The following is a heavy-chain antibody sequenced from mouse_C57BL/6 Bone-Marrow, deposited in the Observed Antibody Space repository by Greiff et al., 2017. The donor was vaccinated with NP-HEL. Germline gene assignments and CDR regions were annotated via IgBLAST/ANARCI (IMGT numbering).Heavy chain of an antibody. CDR1: GYAFSSYW. CDR3: ARGDYGSSRFGYAMDY. J-gene: IGHJ4*01. V-gene: IGHV1-80*01. CDR2: IYPGDGDT. D-gene: IGHD1-1*01. Sequence: QVQLKESGAELVKPGASVKISCKASGYAFSSYWVNWVKERPGKGLEWIGQIYPGDGDTKYNGKFKGKATLTADKSSSTAYMQVSSLTSEDSAVYFCARGDYGSSRFGYAMDYWGQGTSVTVSS.